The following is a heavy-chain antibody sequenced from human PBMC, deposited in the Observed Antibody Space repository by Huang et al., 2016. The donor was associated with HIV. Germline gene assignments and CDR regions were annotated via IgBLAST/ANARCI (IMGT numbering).Heavy chain of an antibody. CDR3: ATVDYYDTSGPQRGYFDN. CDR2: IIPTLGTA. V-gene: IGHV1-69*01. J-gene: IGHJ4*02. D-gene: IGHD3-22*01. Sequence: FRNFAIGWVRQAPGQVLEWMGGIIPTLGTANYAQKFQGRVTIIADESTSTAYMELSSLRSEDTAVYYCATVDYYDTSGPQRGYFDNWGQGTLVTVSS. CDR1: FRNFA.